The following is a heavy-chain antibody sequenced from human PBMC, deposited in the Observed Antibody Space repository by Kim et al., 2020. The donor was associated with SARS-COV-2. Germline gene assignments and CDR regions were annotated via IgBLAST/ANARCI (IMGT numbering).Heavy chain of an antibody. V-gene: IGHV4-59*01. Sequence: SETLSLTCTVSGGSISSYYWSWIRQPPGKGLEWIGYIYYSGSTNYNPSLKSRVTISVDTSKNQFSLKLSSVTAADTAVYYCARGSHYLWLLRYCSSTSCYGMGGMDVWGQGTTVTVSS. CDR3: ARGSHYLWLLRYCSSTSCYGMGGMDV. J-gene: IGHJ6*02. CDR1: GGSISSYY. CDR2: IYYSGST. D-gene: IGHD2-2*01.